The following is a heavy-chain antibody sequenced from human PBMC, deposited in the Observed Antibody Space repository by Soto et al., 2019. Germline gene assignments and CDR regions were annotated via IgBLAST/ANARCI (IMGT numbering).Heavy chain of an antibody. CDR1: GYTFTSYD. Sequence: ASVKVSCKASGYTFTSYDINWVRQATGQGLEWMGWMNPNSGNTGYAQKFQGRVTMTRNTSISTAYMELSSLRSEDTAVYYCARGRDRITIFGVVIKGRYYCYGMDVWGQGTTVTVSS. CDR2: MNPNSGNT. CDR3: ARGRDRITIFGVVIKGRYYCYGMDV. D-gene: IGHD3-3*01. J-gene: IGHJ6*02. V-gene: IGHV1-8*01.